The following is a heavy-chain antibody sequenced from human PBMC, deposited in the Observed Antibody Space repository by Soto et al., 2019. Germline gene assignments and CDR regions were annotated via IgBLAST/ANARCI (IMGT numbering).Heavy chain of an antibody. D-gene: IGHD3-3*01. V-gene: IGHV2-5*02. CDR3: AHSPVITIFGVVNYYFDY. CDR2: IYWDDDK. Sequence: QITLKESGPTLVKPTQTLTLTCTFSGFSLSTSGVGVGWIRQPPGKALEWLALIYWDDDKRYSPSLKSRITITKDNTKNQVVLTMTNMDPVDTATYYCAHSPVITIFGVVNYYFDYWGQGTLVTVSS. CDR1: GFSLSTSGVG. J-gene: IGHJ4*02.